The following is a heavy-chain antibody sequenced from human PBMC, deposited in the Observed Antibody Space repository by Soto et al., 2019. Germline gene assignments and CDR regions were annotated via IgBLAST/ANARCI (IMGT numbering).Heavy chain of an antibody. CDR2: ISAYNGNT. CDR3: ARDYPRGGYNHY. CDR1: GYTFTSYG. Sequence: QVQLVQCGAEAKKPGASVTVSCKASGYTFTSYGISWVRQAPGQGLGWMGWISAYNGNTNYAQKLQGGVTMTTDTSTSTAYRELRSLKSDDTAVYYCARDYPRGGYNHYWGQGPLFTVSS. D-gene: IGHD1-26*01. V-gene: IGHV1-18*01. J-gene: IGHJ4*02.